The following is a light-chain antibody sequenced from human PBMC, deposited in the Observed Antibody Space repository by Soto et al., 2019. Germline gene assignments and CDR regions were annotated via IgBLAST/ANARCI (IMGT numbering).Light chain of an antibody. J-gene: IGKJ1*01. V-gene: IGKV3-20*01. CDR1: QSVSSNF. Sequence: EIELPQSAGNLSFSPGARTTLSCRASQSVSSNFLDWYQQNHGQAPRLLIYGASSRATGIPDRFSGSGSGTDLPLTISRLVTEDVAGDYGQKYETAPRKFGQVTNVDIK. CDR2: GAS. CDR3: QKYETAPRK.